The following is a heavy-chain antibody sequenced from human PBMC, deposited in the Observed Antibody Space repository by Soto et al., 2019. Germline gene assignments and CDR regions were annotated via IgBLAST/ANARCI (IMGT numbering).Heavy chain of an antibody. V-gene: IGHV3-23*01. CDR3: AKTTPSITVAGSPDY. D-gene: IGHD6-19*01. CDR2: LSGSGGST. J-gene: IGHJ4*02. CDR1: GFTFSSYA. Sequence: EVQLLESGGGLVQPGGSLRLSCAASGFTFSSYAMSWVRQAPGKGLEWVSALSGSGGSTFYADSVKGRLTISRDNSKNTLYLQMNSLRAEDTAVYYCAKTTPSITVAGSPDYWGQGTLATVSS.